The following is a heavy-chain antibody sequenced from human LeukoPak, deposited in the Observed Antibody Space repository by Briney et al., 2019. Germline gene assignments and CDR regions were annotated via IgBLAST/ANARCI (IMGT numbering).Heavy chain of an antibody. D-gene: IGHD2-15*01. J-gene: IGHJ5*02. V-gene: IGHV1-24*01. CDR2: FDPEDGET. CDR1: GYTLTELS. Sequence: GASVKVSCKVSGYTLTELSMHWVRQAPGKGLEWMGGFDPEDGETIYAQKFQGRVTMTEDTSTDTAYMELSSLRSEDTAVYYCATLNPYCSGGSCYPLPWGQGTLVTVSS. CDR3: ATLNPYCSGGSCYPLP.